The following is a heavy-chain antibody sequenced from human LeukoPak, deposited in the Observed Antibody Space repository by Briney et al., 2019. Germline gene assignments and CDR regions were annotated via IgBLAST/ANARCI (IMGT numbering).Heavy chain of an antibody. D-gene: IGHD4-17*01. J-gene: IGHJ4*02. CDR2: IRAGGDNT. CDR3: AKDDYGDYSFDY. Sequence: GGSLRLSCAASGFTFSSYGMSWVRQAPGKGLEWVSGIRAGGDNTYYADSVKGRFTISRDNSKNTLYLQMNSLRAEDTAVYYCAKDDYGDYSFDYWGQGTLVTVSS. V-gene: IGHV3-23*01. CDR1: GFTFSSYG.